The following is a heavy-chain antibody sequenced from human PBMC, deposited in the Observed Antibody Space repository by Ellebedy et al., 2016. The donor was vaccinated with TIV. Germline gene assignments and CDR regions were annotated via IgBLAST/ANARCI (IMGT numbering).Heavy chain of an antibody. CDR2: ISSSGTYI. V-gene: IGHV3-21*01. CDR3: ARGSGDLPFDY. D-gene: IGHD4-17*01. CDR1: GFTFSSYG. J-gene: IGHJ4*02. Sequence: GESLKISCAGSGFTFSSYGMNWVRQAPGKGLERVSCISSSGTYIYYADSLKGRFTISRDSAKNSLYLQMNSLRAEDTAVYYCARGSGDLPFDYWGQGTLVTVSS.